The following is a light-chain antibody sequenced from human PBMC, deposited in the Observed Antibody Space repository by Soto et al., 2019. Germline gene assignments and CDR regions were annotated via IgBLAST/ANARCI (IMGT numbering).Light chain of an antibody. V-gene: IGKV1-39*01. CDR3: QQSYSTPIFT. CDR1: QSISSY. Sequence: DIQMTQSPSSLSASVGDGVTITCRASQSISSYLNWYQQKPGEAPKLLIYAASSLQSGVPSRFSGSGSGTDFTLTISSLQPEDFATYYCQQSYSTPIFTFGPGTKVDIK. J-gene: IGKJ3*01. CDR2: AAS.